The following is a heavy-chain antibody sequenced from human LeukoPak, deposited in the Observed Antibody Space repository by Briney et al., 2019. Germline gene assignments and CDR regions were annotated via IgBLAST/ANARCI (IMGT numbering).Heavy chain of an antibody. J-gene: IGHJ4*02. D-gene: IGHD3-10*01. CDR2: INHSGST. CDR1: GGSFSGYY. V-gene: IGHV4-34*01. CDR3: ARVDRGSVYYGSGSYYKIDY. Sequence: SETLSLTCAVYGGSFSGYYWSWIRQPPGKGLEWIGEINHSGSTNYNPSLKSRVTISVDTSKNQFSLKLSSVTAANTAVYYCARVDRGSVYYGSGSYYKIDYWGQGTLVTVSS.